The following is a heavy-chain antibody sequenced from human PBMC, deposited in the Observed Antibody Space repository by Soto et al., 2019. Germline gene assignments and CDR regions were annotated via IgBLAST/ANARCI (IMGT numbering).Heavy chain of an antibody. Sequence: QVQLVESGGGVVQPGRSLRLSCAASGFTFSSYAMHWVRQAPGKGLEWVAVISYDGSNKYYADSVKGRFTISRDNSKNTLYLQINSLRAEDTAVYYCARDPGDGYKAFDLWGRGTLVTVSS. CDR1: GFTFSSYA. V-gene: IGHV3-30-3*01. CDR2: ISYDGSNK. J-gene: IGHJ2*01. CDR3: ARDPGDGYKAFDL. D-gene: IGHD5-18*01.